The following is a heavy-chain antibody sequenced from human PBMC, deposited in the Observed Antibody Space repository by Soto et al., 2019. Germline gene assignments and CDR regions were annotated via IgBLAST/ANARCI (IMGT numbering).Heavy chain of an antibody. CDR3: ARDYFDSSDYTTNWFDP. J-gene: IGHJ5*02. V-gene: IGHV4-39*01. CDR1: GDSISNSRFY. D-gene: IGHD3-22*01. CDR2: IYHTGNA. Sequence: SETLSLTCVFSGDSISNSRFYLAWIRQPPGEGLEWIGSIYHTGNAYYNPSLKSRVTISVDTSKNQFSLKVTSVTAADTALYYCARDYFDSSDYTTNWFDPWGQGTLVTVSS.